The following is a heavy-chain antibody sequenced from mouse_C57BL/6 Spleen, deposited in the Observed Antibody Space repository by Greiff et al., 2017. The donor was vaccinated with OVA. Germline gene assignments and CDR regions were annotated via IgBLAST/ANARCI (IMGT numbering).Heavy chain of an antibody. CDR1: GFTFSDYG. J-gene: IGHJ2*01. Sequence: EVMLVESGGGLVKPGGSLKLSCAASGFTFSDYGMHWVRQAPEKGLEWVAYISSGSSTIYYADTVKGRFTISRDNAKNTLFLQMTSLRSEDTAMYYCARGGYYYFGSYFDYWGQGTTLTVSS. V-gene: IGHV5-17*01. CDR2: ISSGSSTI. D-gene: IGHD1-1*01. CDR3: ARGGYYYFGSYFDY.